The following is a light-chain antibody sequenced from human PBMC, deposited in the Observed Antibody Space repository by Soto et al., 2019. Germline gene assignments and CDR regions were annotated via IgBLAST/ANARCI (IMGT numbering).Light chain of an antibody. CDR2: DAS. V-gene: IGKV3-11*01. Sequence: EIVLTQSPATLSLSPGERAPLSCRASQSVSSYLAWYQQKPGQAPRLLIYDASNRATGIPARFSGSGSGTDFTLTISSLGPEDFAVYYCQQRSNWPPITFGQGTRLEIK. J-gene: IGKJ5*01. CDR3: QQRSNWPPIT. CDR1: QSVSSY.